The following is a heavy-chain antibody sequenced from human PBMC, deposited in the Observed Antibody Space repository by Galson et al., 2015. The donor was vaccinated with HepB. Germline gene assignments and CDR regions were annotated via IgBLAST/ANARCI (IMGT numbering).Heavy chain of an antibody. CDR2: VYWDDDK. D-gene: IGHD4-17*01. J-gene: IGHJ4*02. Sequence: PALVKPTQTLTLTCTFSGFSLSTSGVGVGWIRQPPGKALEWLALVYWDDDKRYSPSLKSRLTITKDTSKNQVVLIMTNMDPVDTATYYCAHGSYGDYGGAYYFDYWGQGTLVTVSS. CDR1: GFSLSTSGVG. CDR3: AHGSYGDYGGAYYFDY. V-gene: IGHV2-5*02.